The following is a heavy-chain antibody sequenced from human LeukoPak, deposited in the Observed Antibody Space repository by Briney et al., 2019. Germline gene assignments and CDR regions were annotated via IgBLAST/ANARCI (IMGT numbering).Heavy chain of an antibody. CDR3: ARLRAAAAGTFDY. CDR1: GGSISSYY. CDR2: LYYSGSN. Sequence: KPSETLSLTCTVSGGSISSYYWSWIRQRPGEGLEWIGSLYYSGSNYYQPSLSSRSTISVDTTKNQFSLKLSSVTAADTAVYYCARLRAAAAGTFDYWGQGTLVTVSS. D-gene: IGHD6-13*01. J-gene: IGHJ4*02. V-gene: IGHV4-39*01.